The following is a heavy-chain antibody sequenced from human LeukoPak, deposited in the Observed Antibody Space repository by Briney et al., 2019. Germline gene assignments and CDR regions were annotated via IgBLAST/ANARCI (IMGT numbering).Heavy chain of an antibody. CDR3: ANVDVVVVPAAMAVRAFDI. D-gene: IGHD2-2*01. CDR2: IRYDGSNK. V-gene: IGHV3-30*02. J-gene: IGHJ3*02. CDR1: GFTFSSYG. Sequence: PGGSLRLSCAASGFTFSSYGMHWVRQAPGKGLEWVAFIRYDGSNKYYADSVKGRFTISRDNSKNTLYLQMNSLRAEDMAVYYCANVDVVVVPAAMAVRAFDIWGQGTMVTVSS.